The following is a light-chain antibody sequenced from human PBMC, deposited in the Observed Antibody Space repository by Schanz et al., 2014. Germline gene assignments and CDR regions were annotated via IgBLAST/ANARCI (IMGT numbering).Light chain of an antibody. CDR3: QESYSTFT. V-gene: IGKV1-39*01. CDR2: DAS. CDR1: QDISNY. Sequence: DIQLTQSPSSLSASVGDRVTITCQASQDISNYLNWYQQKPGKAPKLLIYDASNLETGVPSRFTGSGSGTDFTLTINSLQPADFATYYCQESYSTFTFGPGTRVDVK. J-gene: IGKJ3*01.